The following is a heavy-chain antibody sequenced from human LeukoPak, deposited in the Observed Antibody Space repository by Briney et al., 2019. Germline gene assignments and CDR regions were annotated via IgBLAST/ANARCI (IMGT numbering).Heavy chain of an antibody. CDR2: ISTSGSTI. J-gene: IGHJ4*02. V-gene: IGHV3-11*01. CDR3: ARYYDFWSGWPTYYFDY. D-gene: IGHD3-3*01. Sequence: GGSLRLSCAASGFTFSDYYMSWIRQAPGKGLEWVSYISTSGSTIYYADSVKGRFTISRDNAKYSMYLRMNSLRAEDTAVYYCARYYDFWSGWPTYYFDYWGQGTLVTVSS. CDR1: GFTFSDYY.